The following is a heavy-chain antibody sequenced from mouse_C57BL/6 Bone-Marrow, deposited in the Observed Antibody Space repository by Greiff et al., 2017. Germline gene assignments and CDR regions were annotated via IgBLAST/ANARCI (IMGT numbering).Heavy chain of an antibody. D-gene: IGHD1-1*01. CDR3: AREGSSYDWYFDV. V-gene: IGHV1-64*01. J-gene: IGHJ1*03. CDR1: GYTFTSYW. CDR2: IHPNSGST. Sequence: QVQLQQSGAELVKPGASVKLSCKASGYTFTSYWMHWVKQRPGQGLEWIGMIHPNSGSTNYNEKFKSKATLTVDKSSSTAYMQLSSLTSEDSAVYYCAREGSSYDWYFDVWGTGTTVTVSS.